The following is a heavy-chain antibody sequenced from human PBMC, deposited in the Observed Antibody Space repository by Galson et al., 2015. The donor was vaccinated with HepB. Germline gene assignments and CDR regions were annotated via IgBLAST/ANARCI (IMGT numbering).Heavy chain of an antibody. V-gene: IGHV3-33*08. CDR1: GFTFSNYG. D-gene: IGHD6-19*01. CDR2: IWYDGSNE. CDR3: ARGLPGIRTPGSGWYSFDY. Sequence: SLRLSCAASGFTFSNYGMNWVRQAPGKGLEWVAVIWYDGSNEYYADSVKGRFTISRDNSKNTLYLQMNSLRAEDTAVYYCARGLPGIRTPGSGWYSFDYWGQGTLSPSPQ. J-gene: IGHJ4*02.